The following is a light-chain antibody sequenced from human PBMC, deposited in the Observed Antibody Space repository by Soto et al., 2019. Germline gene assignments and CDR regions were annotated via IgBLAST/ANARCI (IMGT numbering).Light chain of an antibody. J-gene: IGLJ1*01. CDR2: DVS. V-gene: IGLV2-14*01. CDR3: SSYTSSSTHPYV. Sequence: QSVRTQPASVSGSPGQSITISCTGTSSDVGGYNYVSWYQQHPGKAPKLMIYDVSNRPSGVSNRFSGSKSGNTASLTISGLQAEDEADYYSSSYTSSSTHPYVFGTMTKVTVL. CDR1: SSDVGGYNY.